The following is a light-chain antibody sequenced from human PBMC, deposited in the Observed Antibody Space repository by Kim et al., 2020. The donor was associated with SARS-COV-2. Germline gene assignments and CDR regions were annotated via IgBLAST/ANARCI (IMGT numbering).Light chain of an antibody. V-gene: IGLV3-19*01. CDR2: GKT. CDR1: SLRRFY. Sequence: ALGQTVRITCQGDSLRRFYASWYQQKPGQAPVLVIYGKTNRPSGIPDRFSGSSSGNTASLTITGAQAEDEADYYCNSLDSTDNHWVFGGGTQLTVL. J-gene: IGLJ3*02. CDR3: NSLDSTDNHWV.